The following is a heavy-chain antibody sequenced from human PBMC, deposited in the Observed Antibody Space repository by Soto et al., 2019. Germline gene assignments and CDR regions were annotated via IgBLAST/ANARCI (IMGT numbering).Heavy chain of an antibody. J-gene: IGHJ6*02. D-gene: IGHD3-10*01. CDR2: IYWNDDK. Sequence: QITLKESGPTLVKPTQTLTLTCTFSGFSLSTSGVGVGWIRQPPGKALEWLALIYWNDDKRYSPSLNSRLTITNDTSKNQVVLTMTNMDPVDTATYYCAHINGGTDYYSYYGMDVWGQGTTVTVSS. CDR1: GFSLSTSGVG. CDR3: AHINGGTDYYSYYGMDV. V-gene: IGHV2-5*01.